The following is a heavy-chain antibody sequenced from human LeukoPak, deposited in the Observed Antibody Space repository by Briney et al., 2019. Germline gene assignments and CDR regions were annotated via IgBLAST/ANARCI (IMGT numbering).Heavy chain of an antibody. D-gene: IGHD7-27*01. Sequence: GSLRLSCAASGFTFSSYAMNWVRQPPGKGLEWIGYIYYSGSTNYNPSLKSRVTISVDTSKNQFSLKLSSVTAADTAVYYCARVPSNWGFDYWGQGTLVTVSS. CDR2: IYYSGST. V-gene: IGHV4-59*01. CDR3: ARVPSNWGFDY. J-gene: IGHJ4*02. CDR1: GFTFSSYA.